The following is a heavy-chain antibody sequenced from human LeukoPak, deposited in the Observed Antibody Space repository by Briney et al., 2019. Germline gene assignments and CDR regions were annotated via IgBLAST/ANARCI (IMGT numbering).Heavy chain of an antibody. D-gene: IGHD6-6*01. CDR3: ARAYSSSYSFDY. Sequence: SETLSLTCAVYGGSFSGYYWSWIRQPPGKGLEWIGEINHSGSTNYNPSLKSRVTISVDTSKNQFSLKLSSVTAADTAVYYCARAYSSSYSFDYWGQGTLVTVSS. J-gene: IGHJ4*02. V-gene: IGHV4-34*01. CDR2: INHSGST. CDR1: GGSFSGYY.